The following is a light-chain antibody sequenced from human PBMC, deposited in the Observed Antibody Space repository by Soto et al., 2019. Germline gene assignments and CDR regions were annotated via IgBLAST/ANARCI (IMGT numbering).Light chain of an antibody. J-gene: IGKJ2*01. CDR2: GAS. V-gene: IGKV3-20*01. CDR3: QQCASSPVYT. CDR1: QSVSSSS. Sequence: EIVLTQSPGTLSLSPGERATLSCRASQSVSSSSLAWYQQKPGQAPRLLIYGASSRATGIPSRFSGSGSGTDFTLTISRLEPEDFAVYYCQQCASSPVYTFGQGTKLEIK.